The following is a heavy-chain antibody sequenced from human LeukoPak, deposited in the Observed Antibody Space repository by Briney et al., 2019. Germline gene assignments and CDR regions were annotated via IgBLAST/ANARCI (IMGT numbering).Heavy chain of an antibody. CDR3: ARRVTTNRPDDY. D-gene: IGHD4-17*01. V-gene: IGHV5-51*01. CDR1: GYSFTYYW. J-gene: IGHJ4*02. Sequence: GGSLKISCKGSGYSFTYYWIGWVRQMPRKGLEWIGIIYPGDSDTRYRPSFQGQVTISVDKSISTAYLQWSSLKASDTAIYYCARRVTTNRPDDYWGQGTLVTVSS. CDR2: IYPGDSDT.